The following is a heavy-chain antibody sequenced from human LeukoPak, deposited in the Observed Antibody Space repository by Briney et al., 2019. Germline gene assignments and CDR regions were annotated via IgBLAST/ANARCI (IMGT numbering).Heavy chain of an antibody. CDR3: ATDIVVVPAAVSEDY. V-gene: IGHV1-8*01. CDR2: MNPNSGNT. J-gene: IGHJ4*02. CDR1: GYTFTSYD. Sequence: ASVKVSCKASGYTFTSYDINWVRQATGQGLEWMGWMNPNSGNTGYAQKFQGRVTMTRNTSISTAYMELSSLRSEDTAVYYCATDIVVVPAAVSEDYWGQGTLVTVSS. D-gene: IGHD2-2*01.